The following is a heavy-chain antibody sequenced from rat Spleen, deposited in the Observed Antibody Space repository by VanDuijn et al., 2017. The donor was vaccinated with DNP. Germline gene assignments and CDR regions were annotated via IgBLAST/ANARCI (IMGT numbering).Heavy chain of an antibody. D-gene: IGHD4-3*01. J-gene: IGHJ4*01. CDR2: ITTGGGNT. CDR1: GFTFTNYG. V-gene: IGHV5S13*01. CDR3: TRWGFMDA. Sequence: EVQLVESGGDLVQPGRSLKLSCTASGFTFTNYGMAWVRQAPTKGLEWVASITTGGGNTYYRDSVKGRFTISRDNAKNTQYLQMDSLRSEDTATYYCTRWGFMDAWGQGISVTVSS.